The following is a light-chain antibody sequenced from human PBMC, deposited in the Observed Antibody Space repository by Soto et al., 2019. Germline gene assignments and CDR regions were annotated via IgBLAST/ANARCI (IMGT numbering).Light chain of an antibody. Sequence: EIVLTQSPATLSLSPGERATLSCRASQSVSISLGWYQQKPGQAPRLLIYDASNRATGIPARFSGSGSGTDFTLTISSLEPEDFAIYYCQHRSNWPITFGQGTRLEIK. CDR2: DAS. J-gene: IGKJ5*01. CDR3: QHRSNWPIT. V-gene: IGKV3-11*01. CDR1: QSVSIS.